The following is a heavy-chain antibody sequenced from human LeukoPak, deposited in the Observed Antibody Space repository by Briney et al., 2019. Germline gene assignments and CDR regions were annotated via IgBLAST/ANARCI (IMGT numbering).Heavy chain of an antibody. D-gene: IGHD4-17*01. CDR2: ISWNSGSI. CDR1: GFTFDDYA. CDR3: GSTTVTTDYYFDY. Sequence: GGSLRLSCAASGFTFDDYAMHWVRQAPGKGLEWVSGISWNSGSIGYADSVKGRFTISRDNSKNTLYLQMNSLRTEDTAVYYCGSTTVTTDYYFDYWGQGTLVTVSS. V-gene: IGHV3-9*01. J-gene: IGHJ4*02.